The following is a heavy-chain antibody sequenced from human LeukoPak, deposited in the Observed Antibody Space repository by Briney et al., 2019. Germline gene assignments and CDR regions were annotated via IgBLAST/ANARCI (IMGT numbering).Heavy chain of an antibody. J-gene: IGHJ4*02. V-gene: IGHV1-2*02. CDR1: GYTFTGYY. D-gene: IGHD2-15*01. CDR3: AILGVGYCSGGSCYPDYYFDY. Sequence: GASVKVSCKASGYTFTGYYMHWVRQAPGQGLEWMGWINPNSGGTNYAQKFQGRVTMTRDTSISTAYMELSRLRSDDTAVYYCAILGVGYCSGGSCYPDYYFDYWGQGTLVTVSS. CDR2: INPNSGGT.